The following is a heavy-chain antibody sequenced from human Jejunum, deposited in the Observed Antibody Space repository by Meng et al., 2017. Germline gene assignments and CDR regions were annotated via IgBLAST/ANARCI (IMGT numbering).Heavy chain of an antibody. Sequence: VPVQASAPVWLKPSGSLSLTCVASGYSTTSTTWCDWLLQPPGKVLVWIGEFYHPGLTNFNPSLESRFPISVYESKNPFSLTLNSVTAADTAVYYCARGVGDIRVGFDYWGQGILVTVSS. CDR2: FYHPGLT. CDR1: GYSTTSTTW. CDR3: ARGVGDIRVGFDY. D-gene: IGHD5-12*01. V-gene: IGHV4-4*02. J-gene: IGHJ4*02.